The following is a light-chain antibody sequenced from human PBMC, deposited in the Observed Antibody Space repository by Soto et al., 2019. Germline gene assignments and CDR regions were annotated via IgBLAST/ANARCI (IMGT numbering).Light chain of an antibody. CDR2: GAS. Sequence: EVVMTQSPDSLSVSPGERATLSCRASQSVSGNLAWYQQKPGQAPRLLIYGASTRATGIPARFSGSGSGTDFTLTISSLEPEDFAVYYCQQYNNWPPITFGQGTRLEI. V-gene: IGKV3-15*01. CDR3: QQYNNWPPIT. J-gene: IGKJ5*01. CDR1: QSVSGN.